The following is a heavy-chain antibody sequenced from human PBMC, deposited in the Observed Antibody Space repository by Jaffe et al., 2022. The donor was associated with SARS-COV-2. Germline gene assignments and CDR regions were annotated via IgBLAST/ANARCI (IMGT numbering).Heavy chain of an antibody. CDR1: GGSISSGSYY. Sequence: QVQLQESGPGLVKPSQTLSLTCTVSGGSISSGSYYWSWIRQPAGKGLEWIGRIYTSGSTNYNPSLKSRVTISVDTSKNQFSLKLSSVTAADTAVYYCARDKEYNWFDPWGQGTLVTVSS. CDR3: ARDKEYNWFDP. J-gene: IGHJ5*02. V-gene: IGHV4-61*02. CDR2: IYTSGST. D-gene: IGHD3-10*01.